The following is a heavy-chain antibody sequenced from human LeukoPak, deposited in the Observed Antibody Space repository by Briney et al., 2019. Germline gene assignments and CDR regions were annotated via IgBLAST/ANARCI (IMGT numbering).Heavy chain of an antibody. Sequence: ASVKVSCKASGYTFTSYDINWVRHATGQGLEWVGWMNPKSGNTGYAQKFQGRVTMTRNTSISTAYMELSSLRSEDTAVYYCARGRGPISNWFDPWGEGTLVTVSS. D-gene: IGHD3-3*01. J-gene: IGHJ5*02. CDR3: ARGRGPISNWFDP. CDR2: MNPKSGNT. V-gene: IGHV1-8*01. CDR1: GYTFTSYD.